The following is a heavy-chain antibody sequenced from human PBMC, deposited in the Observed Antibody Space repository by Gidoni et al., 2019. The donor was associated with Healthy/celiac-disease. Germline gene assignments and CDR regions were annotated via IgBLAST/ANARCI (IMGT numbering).Heavy chain of an antibody. J-gene: IGHJ4*02. CDR3: AKRSAYYYDSSGYYSGEFDY. D-gene: IGHD3-22*01. CDR2: ISGSGGST. CDR1: GFTFSSYA. V-gene: IGHV3-23*01. Sequence: RLSCAASGFTFSSYAMSWVRQAPGKGLEWVSAISGSGGSTYYADSVKGRFTISRDNSKNTLYLQMNSLRAEDTAVYYCAKRSAYYYDSSGYYSGEFDYWGQGTLVTVSS.